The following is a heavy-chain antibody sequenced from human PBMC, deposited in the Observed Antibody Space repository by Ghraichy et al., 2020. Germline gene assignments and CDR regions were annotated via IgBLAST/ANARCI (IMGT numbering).Heavy chain of an antibody. Sequence: SQTLSLTCAISGDSVSSNSAAWNWIRQSPSRGLEWLGRTYYRSKWNNDYAVSVKSRINIDPDTSRNQFSLQLNSVTPEDAAVYYCARAREGGWYFDLWGRGTLVTVSS. V-gene: IGHV6-1*01. CDR3: ARAREGGWYFDL. CDR1: GDSVSSNSAA. CDR2: TYYRSKWNN. D-gene: IGHD1-26*01. J-gene: IGHJ2*01.